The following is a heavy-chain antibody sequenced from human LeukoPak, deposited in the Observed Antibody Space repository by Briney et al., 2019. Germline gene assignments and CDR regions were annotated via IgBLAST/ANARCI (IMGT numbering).Heavy chain of an antibody. CDR3: ARGRYPVAAARNWFDP. J-gene: IGHJ5*02. CDR1: GYTFTSYD. Sequence: GASVKVSCKASGYTFTSYDISWVRQATGQGLEWMGWMNPNSGNTGYAQKFQGRVTMTRNTSISTAYMELSSLGSEDTAVYYCARGRYPVAAARNWFDPWGQGTLVTVSS. D-gene: IGHD6-19*01. CDR2: MNPNSGNT. V-gene: IGHV1-8*01.